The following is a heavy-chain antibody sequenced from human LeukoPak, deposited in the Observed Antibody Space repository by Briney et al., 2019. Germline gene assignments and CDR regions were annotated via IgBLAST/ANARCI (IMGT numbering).Heavy chain of an antibody. V-gene: IGHV3-74*01. CDR2: INSDGSGT. D-gene: IGHD2-8*01. Sequence: GGSLRLSCAASGFTFNSYWMHWVRKAPGKGLGWVSRINSDGSGTSDADFVKGRFTISRDNSKNTLYLQMNSLRAEDTAMYYCARDRLTNDAFDIWGQGTMVTVSS. J-gene: IGHJ3*02. CDR1: GFTFNSYW. CDR3: ARDRLTNDAFDI.